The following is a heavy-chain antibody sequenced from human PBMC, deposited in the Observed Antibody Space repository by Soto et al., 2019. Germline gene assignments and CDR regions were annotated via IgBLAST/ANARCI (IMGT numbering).Heavy chain of an antibody. CDR3: TRARYGDYEHYYYYGMDV. CDR1: GGSVSSGSYF. CDR2: IYYSGST. V-gene: IGHV4-61*01. D-gene: IGHD4-17*01. Sequence: SLTCSVSGGSVSSGSYFWSWIRQPPGKGLEWIGYIYYSGSTKYNPSLKSRVTISVDTSKNQFSLKLSSVTAADTAVYYCTRARYGDYEHYYYYGMDVWGQGTTVTVSS. J-gene: IGHJ6*02.